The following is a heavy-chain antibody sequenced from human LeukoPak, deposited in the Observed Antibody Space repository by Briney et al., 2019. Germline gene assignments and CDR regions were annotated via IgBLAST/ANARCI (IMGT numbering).Heavy chain of an antibody. CDR3: ARPLDSSNNYFDY. V-gene: IGHV3-21*01. J-gene: IGHJ4*02. Sequence: GGSPRLSCAASGFTFSRNAMNWVRQAPGKELEWVSFISSSSNYMSYADSVKGRFTISRDNAKNSLYLQMNSLRAEDTAVYYCARPLDSSNNYFDYWGQGTLVTVSA. CDR2: ISSSSNYM. D-gene: IGHD6-13*01. CDR1: GFTFSRNA.